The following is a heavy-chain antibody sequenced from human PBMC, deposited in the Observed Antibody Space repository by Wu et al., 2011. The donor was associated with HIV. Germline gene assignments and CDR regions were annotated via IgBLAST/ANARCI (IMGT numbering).Heavy chain of an antibody. CDR3: ARDQADSSYKRENFETVGNWFDP. V-gene: IGHV1-69*15. CDR1: GDTFSSYV. Sequence: EVKKPGSSVKVSCKVSGDTFSSYVLTWVRQAPGQGLEWLGRVIPIFGTTNVAQKFDGRLSITVDASSSTVYMELSGLTSDDTAVYFCARDQADSSYKRENFETVGNWFDPWGQGTLVSVS. CDR2: VIPIFGTT. J-gene: IGHJ5*02. D-gene: IGHD6-6*01.